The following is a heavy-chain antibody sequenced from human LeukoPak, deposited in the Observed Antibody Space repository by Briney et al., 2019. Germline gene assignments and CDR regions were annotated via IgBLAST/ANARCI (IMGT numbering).Heavy chain of an antibody. Sequence: SETPSLTCTDSDDSTWDFYWGGSPSPAGKGLEWIGRLDPSGPTNYSPSLKSRVTMSADTSKNQFSLTLSSVTAADTAVYYCARDRALANYGDHHYFFDNWGQGILVTVSS. V-gene: IGHV4-4*07. CDR1: DDSTWDFY. CDR3: ARDRALANYGDHHYFFDN. CDR2: LDPSGPT. D-gene: IGHD4-17*01. J-gene: IGHJ4*02.